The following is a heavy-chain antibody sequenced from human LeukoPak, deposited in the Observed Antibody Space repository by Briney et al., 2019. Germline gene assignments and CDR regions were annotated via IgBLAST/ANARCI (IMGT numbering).Heavy chain of an antibody. V-gene: IGHV1-18*01. CDR2: ISAYNGYT. CDR1: GYTFTNFP. Sequence: ASVKVSCKASGYTFTNFPIGWVRQAPGQGLEWMGWISAYNGYTKYAPSLQGRVTMTTDTSTSTAYMQLRSLRSDDTAMYYCARERTIVGATKGDYWGQGTLVTVSS. D-gene: IGHD1-26*01. CDR3: ARERTIVGATKGDY. J-gene: IGHJ4*02.